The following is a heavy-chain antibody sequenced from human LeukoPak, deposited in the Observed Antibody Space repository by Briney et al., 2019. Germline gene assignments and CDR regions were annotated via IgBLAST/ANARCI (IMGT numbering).Heavy chain of an antibody. J-gene: IGHJ6*03. Sequence: ASVKVSCKASGYTFTSYGISWVRQAPGQGLEWMGWISDYNGNTNYAQNLQGRVTMTTDTSTSTAYMELRSLRSDDTAVYYCAREEVGVDSSSHYYYYMDVWGKGTTVTVPS. V-gene: IGHV1-18*01. CDR3: AREEVGVDSSSHYYYYMDV. CDR2: ISDYNGNT. D-gene: IGHD3-22*01. CDR1: GYTFTSYG.